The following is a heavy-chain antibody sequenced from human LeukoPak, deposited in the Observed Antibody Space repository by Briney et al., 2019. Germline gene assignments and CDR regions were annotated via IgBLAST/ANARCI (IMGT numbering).Heavy chain of an antibody. CDR3: AKGRSYGDSPFDY. CDR2: IRHDGSNK. V-gene: IGHV3-30*02. CDR1: GFTFSSYG. D-gene: IGHD4-17*01. Sequence: GGSLRLSCAASGFTFSSYGMHWVRQAPGKGLEWVAFIRHDGSNKYYADSVKGRFTISRDNSKNTLYLQMNSLRAEDTAVYYCAKGRSYGDSPFDYWGQGTLVTVSS. J-gene: IGHJ4*02.